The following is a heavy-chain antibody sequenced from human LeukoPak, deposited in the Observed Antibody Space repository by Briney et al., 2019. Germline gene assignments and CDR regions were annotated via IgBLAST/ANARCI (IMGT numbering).Heavy chain of an antibody. J-gene: IGHJ3*02. V-gene: IGHV3-21*01. CDR3: ARDYLYDNDAFDI. Sequence: PGGSLRLSCAASGFTFSSYSMNWVRQAPGKGLEWVSSISSSSSYIYYADSVKGRFTISRDNAKNSLYLQMNSLRAEDTAVYYCARDYLYDNDAFDIWAKGQWSPSLQ. CDR1: GFTFSSYS. D-gene: IGHD3-16*01. CDR2: ISSSSSYI.